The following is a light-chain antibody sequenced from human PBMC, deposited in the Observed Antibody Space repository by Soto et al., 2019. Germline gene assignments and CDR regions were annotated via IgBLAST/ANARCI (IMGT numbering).Light chain of an antibody. V-gene: IGKV1-9*01. J-gene: IGKJ2*01. CDR3: QQVNGYPHT. CDR2: AAS. CDR1: QGIYSH. Sequence: DIQLTQSPSFLSASVGDRVTITCRASQGIYSHLAWYQQIPGKGPKLLIYAASTLQSGVPSRFGGSGSGTEFTLAISGLQPEDFATYYCQQVNGYPHTFGQGTKLDIK.